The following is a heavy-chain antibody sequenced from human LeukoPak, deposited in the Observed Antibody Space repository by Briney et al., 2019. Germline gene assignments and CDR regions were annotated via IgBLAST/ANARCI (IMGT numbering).Heavy chain of an antibody. CDR1: GLTLSNYA. V-gene: IGHV3-23*01. CDR2: ISGSGDST. Sequence: GGSLRLSCAASGLTLSNYAMSWVSQAPGKGLEWVSGISGSGDSTYYADSVKGRFTVSRDNSNNTLYLQMNSLRAEDTAVYYCPKGRVWGKATTVTVSS. CDR3: PKGRV. J-gene: IGHJ6*04.